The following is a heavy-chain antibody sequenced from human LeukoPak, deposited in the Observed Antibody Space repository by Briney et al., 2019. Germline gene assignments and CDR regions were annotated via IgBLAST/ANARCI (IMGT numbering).Heavy chain of an antibody. CDR1: KFIFTTYT. Sequence: RFLRLSCAVSKFIFTTYTMTWVRQAPGQGLEWVSRVSRGGASTYYADSVKGRFTISRGSSNNTVYLEMRSLRAEDTAVYYCAKDSYAFDVWGQGTTVSVSS. J-gene: IGHJ6*02. CDR3: AKDSYAFDV. V-gene: IGHV3-23*01. CDR2: VSRGGAST. D-gene: IGHD2/OR15-2a*01.